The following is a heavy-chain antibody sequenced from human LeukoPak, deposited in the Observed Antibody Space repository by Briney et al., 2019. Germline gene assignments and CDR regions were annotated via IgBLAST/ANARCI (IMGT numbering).Heavy chain of an antibody. CDR1: GDSIGSHY. J-gene: IGHJ4*02. V-gene: IGHV4-59*11. CDR3: AGGGGGDHFDF. D-gene: IGHD3-16*01. CDR2: INYSGPT. Sequence: SETLSLTCTVSGDSIGSHYWSWIRQSPEKGLEWIGFINYSGPTSYSPSLKSRVTMSVDTSNNQFSLRLRSFSAADTAVYYCAGGGGGDHFDFWGQGALVTVSS.